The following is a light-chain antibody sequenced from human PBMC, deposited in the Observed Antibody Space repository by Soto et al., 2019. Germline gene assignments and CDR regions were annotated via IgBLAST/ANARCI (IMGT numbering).Light chain of an antibody. CDR1: QDINNY. V-gene: IGKV1-33*01. J-gene: IGKJ4*01. Sequence: DIQMTQSPSSLSASVGDRVTITCQASQDINNYLTWYQQKPGKAPKLLIYDASSLETGVPSRFSGSGSGTVFTFTITGPQPKDIALSYGQQDDDPPRTFGRGTKVEIK. CDR2: DAS. CDR3: QQDDDPPRT.